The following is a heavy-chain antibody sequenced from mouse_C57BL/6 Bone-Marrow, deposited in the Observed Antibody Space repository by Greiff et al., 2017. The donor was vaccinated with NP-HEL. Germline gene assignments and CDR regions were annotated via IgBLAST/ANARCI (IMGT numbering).Heavy chain of an antibody. CDR1: GYTFTSYW. Sequence: QVQLQQPGAELVKPGASVKLSCKASGYTFTSYWMQWVKQRPGQGLEWIGEIDPSDSYTNYNQKVKGKATLTVDTSSSTAYMQLSSLTSEDSAVYYCASEGETWFAYWGQGTLVTVSA. V-gene: IGHV1-50*01. J-gene: IGHJ3*01. CDR3: ASEGETWFAY. CDR2: IDPSDSYT.